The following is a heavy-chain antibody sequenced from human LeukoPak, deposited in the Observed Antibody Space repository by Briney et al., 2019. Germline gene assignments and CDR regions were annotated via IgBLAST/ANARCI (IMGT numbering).Heavy chain of an antibody. J-gene: IGHJ5*02. CDR2: TYYRSKWHN. V-gene: IGHV6-1*01. CDR3: ARGQVGSYGDWLDP. CDR1: GDSVSSNNAG. D-gene: IGHD3-10*01. Sequence: SQTLSLTCAISGDSVSSNNAGWNWIRQSPSRGLEWLGRTYYRSKWHNDYALSVKSRITINPDTSKNQFSLQLNSVTPEDTAVYYCARGQVGSYGDWLDPWGQGTLVTVSS.